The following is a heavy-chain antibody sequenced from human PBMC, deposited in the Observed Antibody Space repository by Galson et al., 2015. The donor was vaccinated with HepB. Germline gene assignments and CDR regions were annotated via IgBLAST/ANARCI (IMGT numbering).Heavy chain of an antibody. Sequence: SLRLSCAASGFTFSSYAMSWVRQAPRKGLEWVSAISGSGGSTYYADSVKGRFTISRDNSKNTLYLQMNSLRAEDTAVYYCAKDLIVHPGNYYGSGSYLYWGQGTLVTVSS. D-gene: IGHD3-10*01. CDR2: ISGSGGST. CDR1: GFTFSSYA. CDR3: AKDLIVHPGNYYGSGSYLY. J-gene: IGHJ4*02. V-gene: IGHV3-23*01.